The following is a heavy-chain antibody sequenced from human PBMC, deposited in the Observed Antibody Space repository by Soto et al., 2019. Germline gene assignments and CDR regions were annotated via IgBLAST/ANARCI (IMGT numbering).Heavy chain of an antibody. Sequence: GGSLRLSCAASGFTFSDYYMSWIRQAPGKGLEWVSYISSSGSTIYYADSVKGRFTISRDNAKNSLYLQMNSLRAEDTAVYYCARENYDSSGYTFIDYWGQGTLVTVSS. CDR2: ISSSGSTI. J-gene: IGHJ4*02. D-gene: IGHD3-22*01. CDR3: ARENYDSSGYTFIDY. CDR1: GFTFSDYY. V-gene: IGHV3-11*01.